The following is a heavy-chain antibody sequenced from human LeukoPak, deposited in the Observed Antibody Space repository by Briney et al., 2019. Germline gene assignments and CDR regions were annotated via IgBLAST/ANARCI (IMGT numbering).Heavy chain of an antibody. J-gene: IGHJ6*03. Sequence: SETLSLTCAVYGGSFSGYYWSWIRQPPGKGLEWIGEINHSGSTNYNPSLKSRVTISVDTSKNQFSLKLSPVTAADTAVYYCARGRSYDFWSGYSHPKYYYYYYYMDVWGKGTTVTVSS. CDR3: ARGRSYDFWSGYSHPKYYYYYYYMDV. CDR2: INHSGST. V-gene: IGHV4-34*01. CDR1: GGSFSGYY. D-gene: IGHD3-3*01.